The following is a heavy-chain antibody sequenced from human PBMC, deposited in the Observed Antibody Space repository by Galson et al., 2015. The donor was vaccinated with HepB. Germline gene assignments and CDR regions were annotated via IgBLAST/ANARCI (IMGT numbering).Heavy chain of an antibody. J-gene: IGHJ4*02. D-gene: IGHD3-22*01. Sequence: LRLSCAASGFTVSSSYMRWVRQAPGKGLEWVSVLYSGGTTYYADSVRGRFTISRDNSKNTLYLQMNSLRAEDTAVYYCARDYYDGSGYYYGEDYWGQGTLVTVSS. CDR3: ARDYYDGSGYYYGEDY. V-gene: IGHV3-66*01. CDR1: GFTVSSSY. CDR2: LYSGGTT.